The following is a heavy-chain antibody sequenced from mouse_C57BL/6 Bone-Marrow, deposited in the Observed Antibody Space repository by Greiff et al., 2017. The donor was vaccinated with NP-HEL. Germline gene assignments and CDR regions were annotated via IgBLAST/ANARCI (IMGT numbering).Heavy chain of an antibody. CDR3: VRGDCGYSYYYAMDY. J-gene: IGHJ4*01. Sequence: EVQLVESGGGLVQPKGSLKLSCAASGFSFNTYAMNWVRQAPGKGLEWVARIRSKSNNYATYYADSVKDRFTISRDDSESMLYLQMNNLKTEDTAMYYCVRGDCGYSYYYAMDYWGQGTSVTVSS. CDR2: IRSKSNNYAT. D-gene: IGHD2-3*01. V-gene: IGHV10-1*01. CDR1: GFSFNTYA.